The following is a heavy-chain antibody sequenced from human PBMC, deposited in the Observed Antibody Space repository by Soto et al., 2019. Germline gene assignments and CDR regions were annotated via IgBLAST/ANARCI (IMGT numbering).Heavy chain of an antibody. D-gene: IGHD3-10*01. V-gene: IGHV1-18*01. Sequence: ASVKVSCKASGYTFISYGITWVRQAPGQGLEWMGWISAYNGNTNYAQKFQGRVTITADESTSTAYMELSSLRSEDTAVYYCAGFNNGMDVWGQGTTVTVSS. J-gene: IGHJ6*02. CDR1: GYTFISYG. CDR3: AGFNNGMDV. CDR2: ISAYNGNT.